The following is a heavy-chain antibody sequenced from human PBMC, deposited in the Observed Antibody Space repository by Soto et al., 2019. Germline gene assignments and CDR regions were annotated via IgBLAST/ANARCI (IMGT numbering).Heavy chain of an antibody. D-gene: IGHD1-26*01. J-gene: IGHJ4*02. V-gene: IGHV3-21*06. CDR3: VRENEMAGATSAFEY. CDR1: GFRFNSYS. Sequence: GGSLRLSCEASGFRFNSYSMNWVRQAPQKGLEWVSLIDARSNYIYYADSVKGRFTISRDNARNSLYLQMDSLRVEDTAVYYCVRENEMAGATSAFEYWGQGTPVTVSS. CDR2: IDARSNYI.